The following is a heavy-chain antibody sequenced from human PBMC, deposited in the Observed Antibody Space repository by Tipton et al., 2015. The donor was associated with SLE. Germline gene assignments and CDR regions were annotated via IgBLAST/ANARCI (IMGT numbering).Heavy chain of an antibody. D-gene: IGHD3-3*01. CDR3: ARGPNFWSGYYSYYYYGMDV. Sequence: TLSLTCTVSGGSISNYYWSCIRQPPGKGLEWIAYIYYSGSANYNPSLKSRVTISVDTSKNQFSLKLSSVTAADTAVYYCARGPNFWSGYYSYYYYGMDVWGQGTTVTVSS. V-gene: IGHV4-59*12. CDR2: IYYSGSA. J-gene: IGHJ6*02. CDR1: GGSISNYY.